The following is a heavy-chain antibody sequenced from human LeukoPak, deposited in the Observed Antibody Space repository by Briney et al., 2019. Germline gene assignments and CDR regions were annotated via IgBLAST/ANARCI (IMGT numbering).Heavy chain of an antibody. J-gene: IGHJ4*02. CDR3: AKGQELDDGVFDS. D-gene: IGHD1-1*01. V-gene: IGHV3-23*01. CDR1: GFTFSSIA. Sequence: GGSLRLSCAASGFTFSSIAMSWVRQAPGKGLEWVSAIRSNGETVYNADSVKGRFTISRDNSRQTLFLQMSSLRVEDTATYYCAKGQELDDGVFDSWGQGTLVIVSS. CDR2: IRSNGETV.